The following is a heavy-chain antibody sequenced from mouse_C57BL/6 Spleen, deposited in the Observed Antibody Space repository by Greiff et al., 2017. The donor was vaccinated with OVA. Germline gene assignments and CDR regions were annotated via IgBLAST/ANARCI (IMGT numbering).Heavy chain of an antibody. V-gene: IGHV1-82*01. CDR1: GYAFSSSW. CDR3: ARGWLLLDC. Sequence: VQLQQSGPELVKPGASVKISCKASGYAFSSSWMNWVKQRPGKGLEWIGRIYPGDGDTNYNGKFKGKATLTADKSSSTAYMQLSSLTSEDSAVYFCARGWLLLDCWGQGTTLTVSS. CDR2: IYPGDGDT. J-gene: IGHJ2*01. D-gene: IGHD2-3*01.